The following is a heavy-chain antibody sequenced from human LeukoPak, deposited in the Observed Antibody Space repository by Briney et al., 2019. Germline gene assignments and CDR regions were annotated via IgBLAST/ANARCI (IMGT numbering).Heavy chain of an antibody. CDR2: IKQDGSEK. Sequence: GGSLRLSCAASGLTFGSYWMNWVRQAPGKGLEWVANIKQDGSEKYYVDSVKGRFTISRDNAKNSLYLQMNSLRAEDTAVYYCAKLNLWFGELLSGPDYWGQGTLVTVSS. V-gene: IGHV3-7*03. J-gene: IGHJ4*02. D-gene: IGHD3-10*01. CDR3: AKLNLWFGELLSGPDY. CDR1: GLTFGSYW.